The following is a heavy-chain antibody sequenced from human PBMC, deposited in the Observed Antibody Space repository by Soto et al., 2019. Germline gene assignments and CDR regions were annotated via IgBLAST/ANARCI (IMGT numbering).Heavy chain of an antibody. CDR1: GFTFSSYW. CDR2: INSDGSST. CDR3: AREGPTSSTSCYMDV. Sequence: EVQLVESGGGLVQPVGSLRLSCAASGFTFSSYWMHWVRQAPGKGLVWVSRINSDGSSTSYADSVKGRFTISRDNAKNTLYLQMNSLRAEDTAVYYCAREGPTSSTSCYMDVWGKGTTVTVSS. J-gene: IGHJ6*03. D-gene: IGHD2-2*01. V-gene: IGHV3-74*01.